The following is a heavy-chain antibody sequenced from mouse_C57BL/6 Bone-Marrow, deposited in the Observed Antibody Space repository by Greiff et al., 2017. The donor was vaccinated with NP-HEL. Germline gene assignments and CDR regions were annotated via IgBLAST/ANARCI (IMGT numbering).Heavy chain of an antibody. Sequence: QVQLQQPGAELVKPGASVKMSCKASGYTFTSYWITWVKQRPGQGLEWIGDIYPGSGSTNYNEKFKSKATLTVATSSSTADMQLSSLTSEDSAVYYCARSIGDYYGSRDWYFDVWGTGTTVTVSS. J-gene: IGHJ1*03. CDR1: GYTFTSYW. D-gene: IGHD1-1*01. CDR2: IYPGSGST. V-gene: IGHV1-55*01. CDR3: ARSIGDYYGSRDWYFDV.